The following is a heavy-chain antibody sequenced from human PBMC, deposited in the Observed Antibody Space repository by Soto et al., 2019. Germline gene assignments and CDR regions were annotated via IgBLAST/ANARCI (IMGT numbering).Heavy chain of an antibody. Sequence: QVQLVQSGAEVKKPRSSVKVSCKASGGTFSSYAISWVRQAPGQGLEWMGGIIPIFGTANYAQKFQGRVTITADESTSTAYMELSSLRSEDTAVYYCARLGTPYYSSSWGNWFDPWGQGTLVTVSS. V-gene: IGHV1-69*01. CDR3: ARLGTPYYSSSWGNWFDP. CDR1: GGTFSSYA. J-gene: IGHJ5*02. D-gene: IGHD6-13*01. CDR2: IIPIFGTA.